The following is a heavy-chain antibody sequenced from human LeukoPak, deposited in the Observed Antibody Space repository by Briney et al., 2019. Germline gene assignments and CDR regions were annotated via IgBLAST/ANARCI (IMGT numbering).Heavy chain of an antibody. CDR3: ASSRSNSDLTDAFDI. J-gene: IGHJ3*02. D-gene: IGHD4-23*01. V-gene: IGHV1-69*05. Sequence: SVKVSCKASGGTFSSYAISWVRQAPGQGLEWMGRIIPIFGTANYAQKFQGRVTITTDESTSTAYMELSSLRSEDTAVYYCASSRSNSDLTDAFDIWGQGTMVTVSS. CDR2: IIPIFGTA. CDR1: GGTFSSYA.